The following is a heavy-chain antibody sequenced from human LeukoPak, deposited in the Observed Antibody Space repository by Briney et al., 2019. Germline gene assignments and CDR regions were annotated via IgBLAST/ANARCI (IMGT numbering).Heavy chain of an antibody. CDR1: GFIVSSNY. CDR3: AREWELQDAFDI. J-gene: IGHJ3*02. V-gene: IGHV3-53*01. D-gene: IGHD1-26*01. Sequence: GGSLRLSCAASGFIVSSNYMTWIRQAPGKGLEWVSVTYSDGKTYYADSVKGRFTISRDNSKNTLYLQMNSLRAEDTAVYYCAREWELQDAFDIWGQGTMVTVSS. CDR2: TYSDGKT.